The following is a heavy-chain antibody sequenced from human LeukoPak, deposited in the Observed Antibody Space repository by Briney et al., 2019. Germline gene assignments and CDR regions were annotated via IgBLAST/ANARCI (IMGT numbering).Heavy chain of an antibody. V-gene: IGHV3-53*01. D-gene: IGHD2-2*02. CDR1: GFTVSSNY. CDR2: IYSGGST. Sequence: GGSLRLSCAASGFTVSSNYMSWVRQAPGKGLEWVSVIYSGGSTYYTDSVKGRFTNSRDNSKDTLYLQMNSLRAEDTAVYYCARDIHHYYYGMDVWGQGTTVTVSS. J-gene: IGHJ6*02. CDR3: ARDIHHYYYGMDV.